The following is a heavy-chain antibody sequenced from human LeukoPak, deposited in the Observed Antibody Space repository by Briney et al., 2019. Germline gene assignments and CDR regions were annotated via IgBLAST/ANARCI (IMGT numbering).Heavy chain of an antibody. CDR2: IGTAGDT. V-gene: IGHV3-13*01. D-gene: IGHD3-9*01. Sequence: GGSLRLSCAASGFTFSSYAMHWVRQATGKGLEWVSAIGTAGDTYYPGSVKGRFTISRDNAKNSLYLQMNSLRAEDTAVYYCARATGGYFDWLSPGYFDYWGQGTLVTASS. J-gene: IGHJ4*02. CDR1: GFTFSSYA. CDR3: ARATGGYFDWLSPGYFDY.